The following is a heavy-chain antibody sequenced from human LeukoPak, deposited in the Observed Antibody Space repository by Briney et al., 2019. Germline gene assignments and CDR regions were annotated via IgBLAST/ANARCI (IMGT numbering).Heavy chain of an antibody. D-gene: IGHD1-7*01. J-gene: IGHJ4*02. V-gene: IGHV3-11*01. CDR1: GFTFGDYY. CDR3: AIGNYRALY. Sequence: PGGSLRLSCAASGFTFGDYYMTWIRQAPGQGLEWVSYIISSGSNRYYADSVKGRFTISRDNAQNSLYLQMNSLRAEDSAVYYCAIGNYRALYWGQGTLVTVSS. CDR2: IISSGSNR.